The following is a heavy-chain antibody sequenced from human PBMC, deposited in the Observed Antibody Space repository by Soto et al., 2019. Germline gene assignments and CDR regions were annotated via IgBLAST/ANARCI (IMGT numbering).Heavy chain of an antibody. Sequence: GASVKVSCKASGYTFTSYAMHWVRQAPGQRLEWMGWINAGNGNTKYSQKFQGRVTITRDTSASTAYMELSSLRSEDTAVYYCARGGARYCCSTSCYTTPQMDYYYYYGMDVWGQGTTVTVSS. CDR1: GYTFTSYA. J-gene: IGHJ6*02. CDR3: ARGGARYCCSTSCYTTPQMDYYYYYGMDV. V-gene: IGHV1-3*01. D-gene: IGHD2-2*02. CDR2: INAGNGNT.